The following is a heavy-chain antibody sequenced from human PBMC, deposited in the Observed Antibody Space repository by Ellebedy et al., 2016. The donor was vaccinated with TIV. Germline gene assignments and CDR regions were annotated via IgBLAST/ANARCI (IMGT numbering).Heavy chain of an antibody. CDR1: GFTFRRHG. J-gene: IGHJ4*02. Sequence: GESLKISCAASGFTFRRHGMHWVRQAPGKGLEWVAVTSSDGSNKYYADSVKGRFTISRDNSKNTLYLEMSSLRAEDTAVYYCAKKRPGSYYAGPDYWGQGTLVTVSS. CDR3: AKKRPGSYYAGPDY. D-gene: IGHD3-10*01. CDR2: TSSDGSNK. V-gene: IGHV3-30*18.